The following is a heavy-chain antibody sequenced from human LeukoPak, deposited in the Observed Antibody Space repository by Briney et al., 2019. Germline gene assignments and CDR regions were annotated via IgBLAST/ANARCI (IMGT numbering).Heavy chain of an antibody. CDR2: INPNSGGT. V-gene: IGHV1-2*06. CDR1: GYTFTSYY. Sequence: ASVKVSCKASGYTFTSYYIHWVRQAPGQGLEWMGRINPNSGGTNYAQKFQGRVTMTRDTSISTAYMELSRLRSDDTAVYYCARQFSRYYYDSSGDYWGQGTLVTVSS. J-gene: IGHJ4*02. CDR3: ARQFSRYYYDSSGDY. D-gene: IGHD3-22*01.